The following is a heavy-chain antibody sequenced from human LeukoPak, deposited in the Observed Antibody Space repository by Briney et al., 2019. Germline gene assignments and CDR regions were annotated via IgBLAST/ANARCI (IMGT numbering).Heavy chain of an antibody. Sequence: GGSLRLSCAASGFTFSRYAMSWVRQAPGKGLEWVSAISGSGGTTYYADSVKGRFTISRDNSKSTLYLQMDSLRAEDTAVYYCAKEDCGVDCSTFDYWGQGTLVTVSS. CDR2: ISGSGGTT. CDR1: GFTFSRYA. J-gene: IGHJ4*02. CDR3: AKEDCGVDCSTFDY. D-gene: IGHD2-21*02. V-gene: IGHV3-23*01.